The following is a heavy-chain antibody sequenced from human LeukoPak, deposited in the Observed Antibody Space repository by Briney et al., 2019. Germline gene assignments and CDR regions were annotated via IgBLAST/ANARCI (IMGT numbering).Heavy chain of an antibody. Sequence: PGGSLRLSCAASGFTFSSYAMSWVRQAPGKGLEWVSAISGSGGSTYYADSMKGRFTISRDNSKNTLYLQTNSLRAEDTAVYHCAKGAGLGPWGYWGQGTLVTVSS. CDR1: GFTFSSYA. CDR2: ISGSGGST. D-gene: IGHD3-16*01. CDR3: AKGAGLGPWGY. V-gene: IGHV3-23*01. J-gene: IGHJ4*02.